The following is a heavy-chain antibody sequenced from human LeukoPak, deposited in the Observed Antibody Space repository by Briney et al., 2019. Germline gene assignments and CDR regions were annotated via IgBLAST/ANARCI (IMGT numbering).Heavy chain of an antibody. CDR2: ISGSGGST. CDR3: AKGTGAYGSGSYYHY. Sequence: PGGSLRLSCAASGFTFSSYAMSWVRQAPGKGLEWVSAISGSGGSTYYADSVKGRFTISRDNSKNTLYPQMNSLRAEDTAVYYCAKGTGAYGSGSYYHYWGQGTLVTVSS. D-gene: IGHD3-10*01. V-gene: IGHV3-23*01. J-gene: IGHJ4*02. CDR1: GFTFSSYA.